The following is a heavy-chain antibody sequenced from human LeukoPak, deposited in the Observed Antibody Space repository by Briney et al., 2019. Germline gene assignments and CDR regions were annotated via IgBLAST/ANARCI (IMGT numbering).Heavy chain of an antibody. CDR2: MSNNGAT. V-gene: IGHV4-59*01. CDR1: GGSISGFY. J-gene: IGHJ4*02. CDR3: AATYYYGSGSYSFDY. Sequence: PSETLSLTCTVSGGSISGFYWSWIRQPPGKGLEWIGYMSNNGATTYNPSLKSRVTISIDMSNNHFSLTLRSVTAADKAVYYCAATYYYGSGSYSFDYWGQGTLVTVSS. D-gene: IGHD3-10*01.